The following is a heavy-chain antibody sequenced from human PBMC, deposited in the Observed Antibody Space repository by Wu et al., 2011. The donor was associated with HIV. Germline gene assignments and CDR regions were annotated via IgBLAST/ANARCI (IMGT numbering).Heavy chain of an antibody. D-gene: IGHD6-19*01. Sequence: GTTEYVASVKGRFTISRDDSKNIAYLQMSSLKTEDTAVYFCTRDLTELKKAVAGGDYWGQGTLVTVSS. CDR3: TRDLTELKKAVAGGDY. J-gene: IGHJ4*02. CDR2: GTT. V-gene: IGHV3-49*02.